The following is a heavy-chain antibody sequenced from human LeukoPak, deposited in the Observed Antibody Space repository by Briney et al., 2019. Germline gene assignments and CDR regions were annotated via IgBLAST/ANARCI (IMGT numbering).Heavy chain of an antibody. D-gene: IGHD6-13*01. CDR2: ISYDGSNK. J-gene: IGHJ5*02. V-gene: IGHV3-30-3*01. CDR3: ARAALISSYSSSLNWFDP. Sequence: GGSLRLSCAASGFTFSSYAMHWVRQAPGKGLEGVAVISYDGSNKYYADSVKGRFTISRDNSKNTLYLQMNSLRAEDTAVYYCARAALISSYSSSLNWFDPWGQGTLVTVSS. CDR1: GFTFSSYA.